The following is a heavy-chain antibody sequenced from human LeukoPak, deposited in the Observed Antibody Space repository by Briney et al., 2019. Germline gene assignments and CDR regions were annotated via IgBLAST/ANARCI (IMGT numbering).Heavy chain of an antibody. J-gene: IGHJ4*02. D-gene: IGHD3-9*01. CDR2: IRTYNGNTNDDGNT. V-gene: IGHV1-18*01. Sequence: ASVKVSCKASGYTFANYGITWVRQAPGQGLEWMGWIRTYNGNTNDDGNTNYEQKFQGRVTMTTDTSTSTAYMELRSLRSDDTAVYYCARDSWYYDILTGYYNPYYFDYWGQGTLVTVSS. CDR1: GYTFANYG. CDR3: ARDSWYYDILTGYYNPYYFDY.